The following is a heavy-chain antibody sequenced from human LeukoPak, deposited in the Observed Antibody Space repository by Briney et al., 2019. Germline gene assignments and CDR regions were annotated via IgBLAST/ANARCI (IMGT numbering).Heavy chain of an antibody. J-gene: IGHJ4*02. CDR1: GGSISSYY. D-gene: IGHD3-3*01. CDR3: ARDERLLSFLK. Sequence: ETLSLTCTVSGGSISSYYWSWIRQPPGKGLEWVSGITGSGGSTYYADSVKGRFTISRDNSKNTLYLQMNSLRAEDTAIYYCARDERLLSFLKWGQGTLVTVSS. CDR2: ITGSGGST. V-gene: IGHV3-23*01.